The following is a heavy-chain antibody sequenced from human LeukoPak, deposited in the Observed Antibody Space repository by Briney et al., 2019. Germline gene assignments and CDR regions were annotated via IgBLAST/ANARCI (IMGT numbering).Heavy chain of an antibody. CDR2: INWNGGST. CDR1: GFTFDDYG. V-gene: IGHV3-20*04. CDR3: AKTTVLTGVGVFDI. J-gene: IGHJ3*02. Sequence: GGSLRLSCAASGFTFDDYGMSWVRQAPGKGLEWVSGINWNGGSTGYADSVKGRFTISRDNAKNSLYLQMNSLRAEDTAVYYCAKTTVLTGVGVFDIWGQGTMVTVSS. D-gene: IGHD4-23*01.